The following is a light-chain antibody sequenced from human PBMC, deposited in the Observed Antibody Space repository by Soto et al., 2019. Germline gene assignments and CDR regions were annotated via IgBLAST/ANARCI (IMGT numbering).Light chain of an antibody. J-gene: IGLJ1*01. CDR2: EVN. CDR3: SLYISGSTYV. CDR1: SSDVGSYNR. Sequence: QSALTQPPSVSGSPGQSVTISCTGTSSDVGSYNRLSWYRQPPGTAPKLIMYEVNTRPSGVPDRFSGSKSGSTASLTISGLQAEDEADYYCSLYISGSTYVFGTGTKVTVL. V-gene: IGLV2-18*01.